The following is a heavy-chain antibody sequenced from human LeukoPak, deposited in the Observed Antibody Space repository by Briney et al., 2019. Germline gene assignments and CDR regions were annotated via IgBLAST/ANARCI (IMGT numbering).Heavy chain of an antibody. CDR1: GGSISSSSYY. Sequence: PSETLSLTCTVSGGSISSSSYYWGWIRQPPGKGLEWIGSIYYSGSTYYNPSLKSRVTISVDTSKNQFSLKLSSVTAADTAVYYCARGLWFGELLYNEYYFDYWGQGTLVTVSS. J-gene: IGHJ4*02. CDR3: ARGLWFGELLYNEYYFDY. CDR2: IYYSGST. V-gene: IGHV4-39*07. D-gene: IGHD3-10*01.